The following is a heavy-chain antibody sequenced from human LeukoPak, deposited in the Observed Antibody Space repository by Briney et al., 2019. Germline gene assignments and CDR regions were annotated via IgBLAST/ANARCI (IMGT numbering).Heavy chain of an antibody. CDR3: ARDAFSRISIFGVVSDAFDI. CDR1: GFTFSTYW. V-gene: IGHV3-7*01. J-gene: IGHJ3*02. Sequence: GGSLRLSCAASGFTFSTYWMSWVRQVPGKGPEWVANIKQDGGEKYYVDSVKGRFTISRDNAKDSLYLQMNSLRAEDTAVYYCARDAFSRISIFGVVSDAFDIWGQGTMVTASS. CDR2: IKQDGGEK. D-gene: IGHD3-3*01.